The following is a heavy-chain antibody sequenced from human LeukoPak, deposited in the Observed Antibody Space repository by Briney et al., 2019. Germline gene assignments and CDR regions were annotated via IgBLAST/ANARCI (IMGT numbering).Heavy chain of an antibody. Sequence: GGSLRLSCAASGFTFNNYWMHWVRQAPGKGLEWVSAISGSGASTYYADSVKGRLTISRDNSKNTLYLQMNSLRAEDTAVYYCAKDLSGTLTYWGQGTLVTVSS. CDR1: GFTFNNYW. D-gene: IGHD1-26*01. CDR3: AKDLSGTLTY. J-gene: IGHJ4*02. V-gene: IGHV3-23*01. CDR2: ISGSGAST.